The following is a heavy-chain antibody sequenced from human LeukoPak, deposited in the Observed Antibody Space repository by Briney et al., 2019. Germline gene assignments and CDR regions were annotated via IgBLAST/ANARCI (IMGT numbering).Heavy chain of an antibody. CDR2: ISNDGNTK. V-gene: IGHV3-30-3*01. Sequence: GGSLRLSCAASGFTFSSYAMHWVRQDPGKGLEWVALISNDGNTKYYADSVKGRFTISRDNSKNTLYLQLNSLRAEDTALYHCARDHGYSSSWYAVDSWGQGTLVTVSS. CDR3: ARDHGYSSSWYAVDS. J-gene: IGHJ5*01. CDR1: GFTFSSYA. D-gene: IGHD6-13*01.